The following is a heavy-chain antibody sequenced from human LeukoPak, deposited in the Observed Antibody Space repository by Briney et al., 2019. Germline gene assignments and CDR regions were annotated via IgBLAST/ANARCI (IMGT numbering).Heavy chain of an antibody. CDR2: INPSGGST. CDR1: GYTFTSYY. J-gene: IGHJ6*03. D-gene: IGHD6-19*01. Sequence: ASVKVSCKASGYTFTSYYMHWVRQAPGQGLEWMGIINPSGGSTSYAQKFQGRVTMTRDTSTSTVYMELSSLRSEDTAVYYCARDLLAVAGMGLAMDVWGKGTSVTVSS. V-gene: IGHV1-46*01. CDR3: ARDLLAVAGMGLAMDV.